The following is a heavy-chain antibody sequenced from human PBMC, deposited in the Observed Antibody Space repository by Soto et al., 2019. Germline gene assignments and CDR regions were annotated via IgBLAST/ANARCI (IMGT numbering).Heavy chain of an antibody. CDR1: GFTFSSYA. CDR3: AKAMTTVMYYFDY. Sequence: GGSLRLSCAASGFTFSSYAMSWVRQAPGKGLEWVSSISSSGGGTYYAGSVKGRFIISRDNSKNTLYLQMNSLRAEDTAVYYCAKAMTTVMYYFDYWGQGTLVTVSS. D-gene: IGHD4-17*01. CDR2: ISSSGGGT. J-gene: IGHJ4*02. V-gene: IGHV3-23*01.